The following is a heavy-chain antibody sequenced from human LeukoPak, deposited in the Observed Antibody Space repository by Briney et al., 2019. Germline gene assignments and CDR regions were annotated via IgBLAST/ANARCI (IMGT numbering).Heavy chain of an antibody. CDR3: ARSPPGRDCSGGSCYPRYYYYGMDV. J-gene: IGHJ6*02. CDR1: GYTFTSYA. Sequence: GASVKVSCKASGYTFTSYAISWVRQAPGQGLEWMGGIIPIFGTANYAQKFQGRVTITADESTSTAYMELSSLRSEDTAVYYCARSPPGRDCSGGSCYPRYYYYGMDVWGQGTTVTVSS. CDR2: IIPIFGTA. V-gene: IGHV1-69*13. D-gene: IGHD2-15*01.